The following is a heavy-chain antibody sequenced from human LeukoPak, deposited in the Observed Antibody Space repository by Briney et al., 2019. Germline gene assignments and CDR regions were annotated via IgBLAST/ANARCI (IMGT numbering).Heavy chain of an antibody. V-gene: IGHV5-51*01. J-gene: IGHJ5*02. CDR2: IYPGDSDT. CDR3: ARHNPKWMQWLVPNWFDP. Sequence: GESLKISCKGSGYSFTSYWIGWVRQMPGKGLEWMGIIYPGDSDTRYSPSFQGQVTISADKSISTAYLQWSSLKASDTAMYYCARHNPKWMQWLVPNWFDPWGQGTLVTVSS. D-gene: IGHD6-19*01. CDR1: GYSFTSYW.